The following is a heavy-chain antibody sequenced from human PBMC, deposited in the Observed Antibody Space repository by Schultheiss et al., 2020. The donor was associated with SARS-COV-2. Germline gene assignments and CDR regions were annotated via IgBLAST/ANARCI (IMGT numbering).Heavy chain of an antibody. CDR2: IYYSGST. V-gene: IGHV4-31*03. CDR1: GGSISSGGYY. CDR3: ARERSSIAARRFDY. D-gene: IGHD6-6*01. J-gene: IGHJ4*02. Sequence: SETLSLTCTVSGGSISSGGYYWSWLRQHPGKGLEWIGYIYYSGSTYYNPSLKSRVTISVDTSKNQCSLKLSSVTAADTAVYYCARERSSIAARRFDYWGQGTLVTVSS.